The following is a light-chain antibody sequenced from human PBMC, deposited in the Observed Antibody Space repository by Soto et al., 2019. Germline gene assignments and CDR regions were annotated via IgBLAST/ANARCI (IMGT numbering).Light chain of an antibody. CDR2: AAY. Sequence: DIQMTQSPSSLSASVGDRVTITCRASQSITTYLNWYQQKPGKAPNLLIFAAYNLQSGVPSRFSGSGSGTDFTLTISSLQPEDFATYYCQQSYKAPLTFGQGTKVEI. J-gene: IGKJ1*01. V-gene: IGKV1-39*01. CDR1: QSITTY. CDR3: QQSYKAPLT.